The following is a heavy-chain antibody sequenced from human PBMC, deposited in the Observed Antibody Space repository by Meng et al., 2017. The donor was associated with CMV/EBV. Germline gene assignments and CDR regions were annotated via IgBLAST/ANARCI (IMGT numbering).Heavy chain of an antibody. J-gene: IGHJ4*02. D-gene: IGHD3-22*01. CDR3: ARGGLYYYDSSGHFDY. V-gene: IGHV4-4*07. CDR1: GGSISSYY. Sequence: QVRLQEPGPGLVKPSEPLSLTCTVSGGSISSYYWSWIRQPAGKGLEWIGRIYTSGSTNYNPSLKSRVTMSVDTSKNQFSLKLSSVTAADTAVYYCARGGLYYYDSSGHFDYWGQGTLVTASS. CDR2: IYTSGST.